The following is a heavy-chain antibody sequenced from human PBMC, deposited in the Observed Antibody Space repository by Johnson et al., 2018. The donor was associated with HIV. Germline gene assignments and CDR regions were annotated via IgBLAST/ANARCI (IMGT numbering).Heavy chain of an antibody. J-gene: IGHJ3*02. CDR2: ISYDGSNK. Sequence: QMLLVESGGGVVQPGRSLRLSCAASGFIFNPYGIHWVRRAPGKGLEWVALISYDGSNKYYAESVKGRFTISRDNSKNTLYLQMNSLRVEDTAMYYCARYPIRDDAFDIWGQGTRVTVSS. CDR1: GFIFNPYG. CDR3: ARYPIRDDAFDI. V-gene: IGHV3-30*12.